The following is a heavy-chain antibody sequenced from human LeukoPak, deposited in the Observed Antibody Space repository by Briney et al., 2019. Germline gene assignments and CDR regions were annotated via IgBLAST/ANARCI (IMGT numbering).Heavy chain of an antibody. D-gene: IGHD1-1*01. J-gene: IGHJ6*03. V-gene: IGHV3-43*01. CDR1: GFTFDDYS. CDR3: AKGNAYSDYYMDV. Sequence: PGGSLRLSYAASGFTFDDYSIHWVRQAPGMGLEWVSFISWDGVSTYYADSVKGRFTISRDNSKNSLYLQMNSLRTEDTALYYCAKGNAYSDYYMDVWGKGTTVTVSS. CDR2: ISWDGVST.